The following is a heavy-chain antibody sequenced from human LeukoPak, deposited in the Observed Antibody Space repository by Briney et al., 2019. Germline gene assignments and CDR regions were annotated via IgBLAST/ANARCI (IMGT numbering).Heavy chain of an antibody. CDR3: ARRVVVAANSADY. D-gene: IGHD2-15*01. Sequence: SETLSLTCTVSGGSISSSSYYWGWLRQPPGTGLEWIGSIYYSGSTYYNPSLKSRVTISVDTSKNQFSLKLSPVTAADTAVYYCARRVVVAANSADYWGQGTQVTVSS. V-gene: IGHV4-39*01. CDR1: GGSISSSSYY. CDR2: IYYSGST. J-gene: IGHJ4*02.